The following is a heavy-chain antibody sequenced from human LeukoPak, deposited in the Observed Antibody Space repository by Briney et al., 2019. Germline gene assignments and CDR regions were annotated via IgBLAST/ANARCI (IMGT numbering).Heavy chain of an antibody. Sequence: PSETLSLTCAVYGGSFSGYYWSWIRQPPGKGLEWIGEINHSGSTNYNPSLKSRVTISVDTSKNQFSLKLSSVTAADTAVYYCAAAVTLRRYYHYGMDIWGQGTTVTVSS. CDR2: INHSGST. V-gene: IGHV4-34*01. D-gene: IGHD4-17*01. CDR3: AAAVTLRRYYHYGMDI. J-gene: IGHJ6*02. CDR1: GGSFSGYY.